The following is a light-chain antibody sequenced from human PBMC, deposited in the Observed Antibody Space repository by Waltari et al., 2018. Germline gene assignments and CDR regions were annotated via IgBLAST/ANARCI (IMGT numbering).Light chain of an antibody. V-gene: IGKV4-1*01. J-gene: IGKJ1*01. CDR1: QSVLYSSNNKNY. Sequence: DIVMTQPPDSLAVSPGERATIHCKSSQSVLYSSNNKNYLAWYQQKPGQPPKLLIYWASTRESGVPDRFSGSGSGTDFTLTISSLQAEDVAVYYCQQYYSTPWTFGQGTKVEIK. CDR2: WAS. CDR3: QQYYSTPWT.